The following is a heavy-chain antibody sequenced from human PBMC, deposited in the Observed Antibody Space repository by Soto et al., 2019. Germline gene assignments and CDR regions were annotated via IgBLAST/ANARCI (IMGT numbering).Heavy chain of an antibody. CDR1: GGSISSYH. V-gene: IGHV4-59*01. CDR3: ARVSSSSPIDAFDI. Sequence: SETLSLTCTVSGGSISSYHWSWIRQPPGKGLEWIGYIYYSGSTNYNPSLKSRVTISVDTSKNQFSLKLSSVTAADTAVYYCARVSSSSPIDAFDIWGQGTMVTVSS. J-gene: IGHJ3*02. CDR2: IYYSGST. D-gene: IGHD6-13*01.